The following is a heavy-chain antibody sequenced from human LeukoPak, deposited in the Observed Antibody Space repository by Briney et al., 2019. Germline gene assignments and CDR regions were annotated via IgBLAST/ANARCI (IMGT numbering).Heavy chain of an antibody. CDR3: ARDYLYAFDY. CDR1: GFTFSSYA. Sequence: GGSLRLFCAASGFTFSSYAMSWVRQAPGKGLEWVSALSGSGGSTYYADSVKGRFTISRDNAKNALYLQMNSLRAEDTAVYFCARDYLYAFDYWGQGTLVTVSS. J-gene: IGHJ4*02. V-gene: IGHV3-23*01. D-gene: IGHD2-2*01. CDR2: LSGSGGST.